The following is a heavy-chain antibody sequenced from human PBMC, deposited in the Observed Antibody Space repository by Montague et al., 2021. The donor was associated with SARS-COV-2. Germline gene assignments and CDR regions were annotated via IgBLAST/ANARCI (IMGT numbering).Heavy chain of an antibody. Sequence: SLRLSCAASGFTFSSYSMNWVRQAPGKGLEWVSSISSSSGYIYYADSVKGRFTISRDNAKNSLYLQMNSLRAEDTAVYYCARGGYYYYGSVAGHNDAFDIWGQGTMVTVSS. V-gene: IGHV3-21*01. CDR3: ARGGYYYYGSVAGHNDAFDI. D-gene: IGHD3-10*01. CDR1: GFTFSSYS. J-gene: IGHJ3*02. CDR2: ISSSSGYI.